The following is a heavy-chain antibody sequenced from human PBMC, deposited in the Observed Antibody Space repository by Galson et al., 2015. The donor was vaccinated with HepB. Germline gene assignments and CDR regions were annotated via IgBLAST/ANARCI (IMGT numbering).Heavy chain of an antibody. D-gene: IGHD3-22*01. CDR2: IYSGGST. V-gene: IGHV3-53*01. J-gene: IGHJ4*02. CDR1: GFTVSSNY. Sequence: SLRLSCAASGFTVSSNYMSWVRQAPGKGLEWVSVIYSGGSTYYADSVKGRFTISRDNSKNTLYLQMNSLRAEDTAVYYCARAPRRSTSKSDYYDSSGYSYFDYWGQGTLVTVSS. CDR3: ARAPRRSTSKSDYYDSSGYSYFDY.